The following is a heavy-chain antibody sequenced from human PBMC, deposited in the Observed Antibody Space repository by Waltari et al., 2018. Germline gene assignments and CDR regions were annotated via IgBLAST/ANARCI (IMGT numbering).Heavy chain of an antibody. J-gene: IGHJ1*01. CDR3: ARGLRYYYDSSGSPTEYFQH. Sequence: QVQLQQWGAGLLKPSETLSLTCAVYGGSFSGYYWSWIRQPPGKGLEWIGEINHSGSTNYNPSLKSRVTISVDTAKNQFSLKLSSVTAADTAVYYCARGLRYYYDSSGSPTEYFQHWGQGTLVTVSS. CDR2: INHSGST. D-gene: IGHD3-22*01. CDR1: GGSFSGYY. V-gene: IGHV4-34*01.